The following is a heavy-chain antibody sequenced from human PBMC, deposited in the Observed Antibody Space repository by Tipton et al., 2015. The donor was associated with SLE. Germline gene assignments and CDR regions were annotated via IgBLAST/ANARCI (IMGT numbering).Heavy chain of an antibody. CDR1: GGSMSSSGSY. CDR3: ARTNGDPLPRDAFSI. J-gene: IGHJ3*02. Sequence: TLSLTCTVSGGSMSSSGSYWGWIRQPPRMGLEWIATIYYSGTTPYNPSLKSRLFISLDVSRNQFSLRLNSVTAADTAVYYCARTNGDPLPRDAFSIWGRGTLVTVSS. V-gene: IGHV4-39*07. CDR2: IYYSGTT. D-gene: IGHD2-8*01.